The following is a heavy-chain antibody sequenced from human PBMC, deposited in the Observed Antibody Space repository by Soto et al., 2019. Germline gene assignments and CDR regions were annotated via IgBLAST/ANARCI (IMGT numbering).Heavy chain of an antibody. V-gene: IGHV3-23*01. J-gene: IGHJ5*02. CDR1: GFTFTLNA. D-gene: IGHD4-17*01. CDR3: AKHRFYGDYNRWFDP. CDR2: ISGDTTTT. Sequence: EVQLLESGGGLVQPGGSLRLSCAASGFTFTLNAMSWVRQAPGKGLEWVSAISGDTTTTYYADSVKGRFTISRDSSKSTLYLQMNSRRAEDTAVYYCAKHRFYGDYNRWFDPWGQGTLVTVSS.